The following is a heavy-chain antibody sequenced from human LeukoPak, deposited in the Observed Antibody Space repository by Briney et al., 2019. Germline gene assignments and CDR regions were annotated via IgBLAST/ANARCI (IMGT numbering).Heavy chain of an antibody. CDR2: ISGSGGST. D-gene: IGHD3-22*01. Sequence: AGGSLLLSCAASGCTFSSYAMSWVRQAPGEGLEWVSAISGSGGSTYYADSVKGRFTISRDNSKNTLYLQMNSLRAEDAAVYYCAKTGYYDSSGYYGYWGQGTLVTVSS. V-gene: IGHV3-23*01. CDR3: AKTGYYDSSGYYGY. CDR1: GCTFSSYA. J-gene: IGHJ4*02.